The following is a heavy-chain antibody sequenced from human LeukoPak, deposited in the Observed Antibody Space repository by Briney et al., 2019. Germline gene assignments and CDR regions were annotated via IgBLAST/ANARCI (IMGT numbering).Heavy chain of an antibody. D-gene: IGHD6-13*01. CDR3: AKRGSGIAAAGTIN. J-gene: IGHJ4*02. CDR2: ISSSSSYI. Sequence: GGSLRLSCAASGFIFKNYPMTWVRQAPGKGLEWVSSISSSSSYIYYADSVKGRFTISRDNAKNSLYLQMNSLRAEDTAVYYCAKRGSGIAAAGTINWGQGTLVTVSS. V-gene: IGHV3-21*04. CDR1: GFIFKNYP.